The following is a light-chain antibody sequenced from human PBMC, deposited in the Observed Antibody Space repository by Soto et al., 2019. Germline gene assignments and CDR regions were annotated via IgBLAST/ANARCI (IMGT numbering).Light chain of an antibody. V-gene: IGLV2-14*01. CDR3: SSYTTSHTLV. CDR1: SSDVGASDC. Sequence: QSVLTQPASVSESPGQSITISCTGTSSDVGASDCVSWYQQHPGKAPELIIYEISNRPSGVSSRFSGSKSGNTASLTISGLQADDESDYYCSSYTTSHTLVFGGGTKVTVL. CDR2: EIS. J-gene: IGLJ2*01.